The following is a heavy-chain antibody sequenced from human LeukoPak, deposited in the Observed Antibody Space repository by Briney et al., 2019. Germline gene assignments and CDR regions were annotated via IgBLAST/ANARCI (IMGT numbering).Heavy chain of an antibody. D-gene: IGHD6-13*01. V-gene: IGHV3-21*04. Sequence: GGSLRLSCAASGFTFNNYNMNWVRQAPGKALEWVSSITSSGTYIFYADSVKGRFTISRDNAKNSLYLQMNSLRAEDTAVYYCAREEGSSWYTFDYWGQGTLVTVSS. CDR1: GFTFNNYN. CDR2: ITSSGTYI. CDR3: AREEGSSWYTFDY. J-gene: IGHJ4*02.